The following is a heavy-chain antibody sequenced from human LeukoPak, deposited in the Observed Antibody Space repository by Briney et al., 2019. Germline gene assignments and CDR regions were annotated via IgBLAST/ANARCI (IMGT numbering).Heavy chain of an antibody. V-gene: IGHV1-8*03. J-gene: IGHJ4*02. Sequence: ASVKVSCKASGYTFTSYDINWVRQATGQGLEWMGWMNPNSGNTGYAQKFQGRVTITRNTPISTAYVELSSLRSEDTAVYYCARSSGYYFPFDYXGQGXXVTV. CDR3: ARSSGYYFPFDY. D-gene: IGHD3-22*01. CDR1: GYTFTSYD. CDR2: MNPNSGNT.